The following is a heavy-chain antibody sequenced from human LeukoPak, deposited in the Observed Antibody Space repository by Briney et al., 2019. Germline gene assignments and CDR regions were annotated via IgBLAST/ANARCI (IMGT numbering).Heavy chain of an antibody. CDR1: GGSISSGDYY. J-gene: IGHJ6*03. D-gene: IGHD6-6*01. CDR3: ARDKDSSSSLYYMDV. Sequence: SQTLSLTCTVSGGSISSGDYYWSWIRQPPGKGLEWIGYIYYSGSTYYSPSLKSRVTISVDTSKNQFSLKLSSVTAADTAVYYCARDKDSSSSLYYMDVWGKGTTVTVSS. V-gene: IGHV4-30-4*08. CDR2: IYYSGST.